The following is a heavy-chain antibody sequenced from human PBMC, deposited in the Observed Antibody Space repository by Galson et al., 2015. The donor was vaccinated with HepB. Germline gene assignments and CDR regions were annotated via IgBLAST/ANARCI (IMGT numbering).Heavy chain of an antibody. D-gene: IGHD4-11*01. CDR1: GGSISSDY. J-gene: IGHJ5*02. V-gene: IGHV4-59*01. Sequence: SETLSLTCTVSGGSISSDYWSWIRQPPVKGLEWIGNIYYNRSTNYNPSLKSRVSISVDTSKNQFSLKLSSVTAADTAVYYCARDKAYSNNWFDPWGQGTLVTVSS. CDR2: IYYNRST. CDR3: ARDKAYSNNWFDP.